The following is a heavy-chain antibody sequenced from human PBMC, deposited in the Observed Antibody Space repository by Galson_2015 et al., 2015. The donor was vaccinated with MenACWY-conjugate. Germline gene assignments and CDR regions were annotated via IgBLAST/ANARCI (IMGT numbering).Heavy chain of an antibody. CDR3: AVAIYDFWSGYSFDY. D-gene: IGHD3-3*01. CDR1: EYSFSRFW. CDR2: IYPPDSDT. Sequence: QSGAEVKKPGESLTISCKGSEYSFSRFWIGWVRQMPGKGLEWMGLIYPPDSDTRYSSSFQGQVTMSADKSITTAYLQWSSLKASDTAIYYCAVAIYDFWSGYSFDYWGQGTLVTVSS. V-gene: IGHV5-51*01. J-gene: IGHJ4*02.